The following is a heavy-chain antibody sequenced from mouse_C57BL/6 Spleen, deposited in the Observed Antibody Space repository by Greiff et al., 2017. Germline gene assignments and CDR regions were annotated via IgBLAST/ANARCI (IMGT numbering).Heavy chain of an antibody. CDR1: GYTFTSYW. CDR3: ARHGDGYYRVYFDY. J-gene: IGHJ2*01. CDR2: IHPNSGST. V-gene: IGHV1-64*01. Sequence: QVQLQQPGAELVKPGASVKLSCKASGYTFTSYWMHWVKQRPGQGLEWIGMIHPNSGSTNYNEKFKSTATLTVDKSSSTAYMQLSSLTSEDSAVYYCARHGDGYYRVYFDYWGQGTTLTVSS. D-gene: IGHD2-3*01.